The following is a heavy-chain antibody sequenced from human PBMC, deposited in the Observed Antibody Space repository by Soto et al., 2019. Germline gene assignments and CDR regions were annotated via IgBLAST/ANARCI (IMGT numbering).Heavy chain of an antibody. CDR1: GGTFSSYA. D-gene: IGHD3-22*01. CDR2: IIPIFGTA. V-gene: IGHV1-69*13. J-gene: IGHJ4*02. CDR3: ARDLDYYDSSGDY. Sequence: GASVKVSCKASGGTFSSYAISWVRQAPGQGLEWMGGIIPIFGTANYAQKFQGRVTITADESTSTAYMELSSLRSEDTAVYYCARDLDYYDSSGDYWGQGTLVTVSS.